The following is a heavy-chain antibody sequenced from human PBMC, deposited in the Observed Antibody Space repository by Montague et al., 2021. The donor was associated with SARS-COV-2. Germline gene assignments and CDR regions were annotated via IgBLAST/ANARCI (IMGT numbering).Heavy chain of an antibody. Sequence: SLRLSCAASGFTFSSYAMHWGRQAPAKGLEWVALISNDVSNTYXXXSXXGRFTISRDNSKNTLYLQMNSLRAEDTAVYYCASGYSGSYYYFDYWGQGTLVT. J-gene: IGHJ4*02. D-gene: IGHD1-26*01. CDR2: ISNDVSNT. V-gene: IGHV3-30-3*01. CDR3: ASGYSGSYYYFDY. CDR1: GFTFSSYA.